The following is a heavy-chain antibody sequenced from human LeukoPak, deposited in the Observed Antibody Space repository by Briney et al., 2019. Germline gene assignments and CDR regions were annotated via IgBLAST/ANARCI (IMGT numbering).Heavy chain of an antibody. D-gene: IGHD6-13*01. J-gene: IGHJ5*02. CDR2: ISSSSSYI. CDR3: ARGVAAAGTEWFDP. Sequence: PGGSLRLSCAASGFTFSSYSMNWVRQAPGKGLEWVSSISSSSSYIYYADSVKGRFTISRDNAKNSLYLQMNSLRAEDTAVYYCARGVAAAGTEWFDPWGQGTLVTVSS. CDR1: GFTFSSYS. V-gene: IGHV3-21*01.